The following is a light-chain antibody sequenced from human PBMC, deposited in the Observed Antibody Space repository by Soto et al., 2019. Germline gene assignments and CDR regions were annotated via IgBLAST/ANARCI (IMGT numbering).Light chain of an antibody. CDR2: ATS. J-gene: IGKJ1*01. CDR1: QSIDSAY. Sequence: EIVLTQSRGTLSLSPGERATFSCRASQSIDSAYLAWYQQKPGQAPRLLIYATSSRATGIPDRFSGSGSGTDFTLTISRLEPEDFAVYFCQQYDTSPRTFGQGTKVVIK. CDR3: QQYDTSPRT. V-gene: IGKV3-20*01.